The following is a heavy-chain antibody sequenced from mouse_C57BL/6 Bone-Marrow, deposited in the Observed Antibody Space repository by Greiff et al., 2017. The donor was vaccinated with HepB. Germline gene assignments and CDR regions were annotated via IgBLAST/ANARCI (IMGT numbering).Heavy chain of an antibody. J-gene: IGHJ2*01. CDR3: ARGMITTGYYFDY. D-gene: IGHD2-4*01. Sequence: EVMLVESEGGLVQPGSSMKLSCTASGFTFSDYYMAWVRQVPEKGLEWVANINYDGSSTYYLDSLKSRFIISRDNAKNILYLQMSSLKSEDTATYYCARGMITTGYYFDYWGQGTTLTVSS. CDR1: GFTFSDYY. V-gene: IGHV5-16*01. CDR2: INYDGSST.